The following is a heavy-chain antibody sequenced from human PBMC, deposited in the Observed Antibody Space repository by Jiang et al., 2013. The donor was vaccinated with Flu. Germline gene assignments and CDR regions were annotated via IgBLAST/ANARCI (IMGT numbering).Heavy chain of an antibody. Sequence: FSSYAIRLGCGQGPLDKGLSGMGGIIPIFGTANYAQKFQGRVTITADESTSTAYMELSSLRSEDTAVYYCAREGRDGYNFDYWGQGTLVTVSS. CDR2: IIPIFGTA. V-gene: IGHV1-69*01. CDR3: AREGRDGYNFDY. J-gene: IGHJ4*02. CDR1: FSSYA. D-gene: IGHD5-24*01.